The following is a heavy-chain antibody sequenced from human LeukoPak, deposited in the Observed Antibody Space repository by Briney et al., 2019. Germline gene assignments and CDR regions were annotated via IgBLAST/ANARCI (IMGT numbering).Heavy chain of an antibody. D-gene: IGHD4-23*01. CDR3: ARYDYGGHNSFDI. V-gene: IGHV4-4*02. Sequence: ASETLSLTCVLSGGSINSSNWWSWVRQSPGKGLEWLGEIHHIGTTNYIPSRTSRVITSIDKSKNQFSLQLNSVTAADTAMYYCARYDYGGHNSFDIWGQGAMVTVSS. CDR2: IHHIGTT. J-gene: IGHJ3*02. CDR1: GGSINSSNW.